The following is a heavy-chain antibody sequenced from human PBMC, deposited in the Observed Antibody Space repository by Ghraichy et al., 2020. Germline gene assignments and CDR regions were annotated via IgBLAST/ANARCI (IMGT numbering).Heavy chain of an antibody. CDR3: TKSSNGWYNWFDP. D-gene: IGHD6-19*01. Sequence: GGSLRLSCAASGVKFSDHYMDWVRQAPGKGLEWVGRIRNRANGDTTEYAASVKGRFTISRDDSQNSLYLHMNSLKTEDTAVYYCTKSSNGWYNWFDPWGQGTLVTVSS. CDR2: IRNRANGDTT. V-gene: IGHV3-72*01. CDR1: GVKFSDHY. J-gene: IGHJ5*02.